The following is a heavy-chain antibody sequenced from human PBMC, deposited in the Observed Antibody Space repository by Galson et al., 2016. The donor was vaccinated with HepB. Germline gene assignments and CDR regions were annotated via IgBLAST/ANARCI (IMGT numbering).Heavy chain of an antibody. CDR3: ARPKDYLGSSVDC. J-gene: IGHJ4*02. Sequence: SETLSLTCTVSGGSISSYHWSWIRQPPGKGLEWMGYIQYSGSIEYQPSLKSRLTISADPSKSQLSLKLTSVTAADTAVYYCARPKDYLGSSVDCWGQGILVTVSS. CDR2: IQYSGSI. CDR1: GGSISSYH. V-gene: IGHV4-59*08. D-gene: IGHD6-6*01.